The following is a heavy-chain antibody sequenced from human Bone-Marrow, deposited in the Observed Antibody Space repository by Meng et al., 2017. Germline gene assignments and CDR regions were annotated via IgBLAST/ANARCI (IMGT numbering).Heavy chain of an antibody. CDR1: GFTFSSYE. V-gene: IGHV3-48*03. J-gene: IGHJ6*02. CDR2: ISSSGSTI. D-gene: IGHD6-19*01. Sequence: GESLKISCAASGFTFSSYEMNWVRQAPGKGLEWVSYISSSGSTIYYADSVTGRFTISRDNAKNSLYLQMNSLRAEDTAVYYCARFQYSSGWGPYYYYYYGMDVWGQGTTVTVSS. CDR3: ARFQYSSGWGPYYYYYYGMDV.